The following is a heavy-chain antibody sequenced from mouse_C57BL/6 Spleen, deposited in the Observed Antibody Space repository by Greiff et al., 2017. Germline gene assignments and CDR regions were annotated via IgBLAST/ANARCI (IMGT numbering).Heavy chain of an antibody. V-gene: IGHV1-7*01. J-gene: IGHJ2*01. Sequence: QVQLQQSGAELAKPGASVKLSCKASGYTFTSYWMHWVKQRPGQGLEWIGYINPSSGSTKYNQKFKDKATLTEDKSSSTAYMQLSSLTYEDSAVYYCARCDYWGKGTTLTVSS. CDR2: INPSSGST. CDR1: GYTFTSYW. CDR3: ARCDY.